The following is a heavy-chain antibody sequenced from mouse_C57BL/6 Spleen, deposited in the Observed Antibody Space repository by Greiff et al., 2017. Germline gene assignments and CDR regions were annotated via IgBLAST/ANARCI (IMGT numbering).Heavy chain of an antibody. CDR1: GYTFTSYW. CDR2: IYPGSGST. CDR3: ARSTMVTSYFDY. J-gene: IGHJ2*01. Sequence: VQLQQPGAELVKPGASVKMSCKASGYTFTSYWITWVKQRPGQGLEWIGDIYPGSGSTNYNEKFKSKATRTVDTSSSTAYMQLSSLTSEDSAVYYCARSTMVTSYFDYWGQGTTLTVSS. V-gene: IGHV1-55*01. D-gene: IGHD2-2*01.